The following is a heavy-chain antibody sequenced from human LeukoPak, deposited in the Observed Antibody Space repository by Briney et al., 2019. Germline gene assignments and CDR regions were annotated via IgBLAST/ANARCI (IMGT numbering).Heavy chain of an antibody. CDR3: ARVPMRYSSHFDY. CDR2: MNPNSGNT. J-gene: IGHJ4*02. CDR1: GYTFTSYD. D-gene: IGHD6-19*01. V-gene: IGHV1-8*01. Sequence: ASVKVSCKASGYTFTSYDINWVRQATGQGLEWMGWMNPNSGNTGYAQKFQGRVTVTRNTSISTAYMELSSLRSEDTAVYYCARVPMRYSSHFDYWGQGTLVTVSS.